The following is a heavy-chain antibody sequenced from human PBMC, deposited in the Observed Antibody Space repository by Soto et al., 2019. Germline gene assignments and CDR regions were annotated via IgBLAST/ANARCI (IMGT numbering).Heavy chain of an antibody. D-gene: IGHD4-17*01. CDR3: ARQPDYSDYGYYCEV. Sequence: QVQLQESGPRLVKPSETLSLTCTVSGGSISPYYWSWIRQSPGKGLAWLGYIFYSGTADYNPSLKNRVTLSVDTSKNQFSLELTSGTAADTAVYYCARQPDYSDYGYYCEVWGQGTLVTVSS. J-gene: IGHJ4*02. CDR2: IFYSGTA. CDR1: GGSISPYY. V-gene: IGHV4-59*01.